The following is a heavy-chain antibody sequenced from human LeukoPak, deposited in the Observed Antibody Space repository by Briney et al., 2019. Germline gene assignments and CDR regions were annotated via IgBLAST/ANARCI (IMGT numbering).Heavy chain of an antibody. D-gene: IGHD2-2*02. CDR2: ISSATSTI. V-gene: IGHV3-48*01. Sequence: GGSLRLSCAASGFIFSSYSMNWVRQAPGKGLEWISYISSATSTIYYADSVKGRFTISRDNAKNSLYLQMNSLRAEDTAVYYCARDGCSGTSCYTLDYWGQGTLVTVSS. CDR3: ARDGCSGTSCYTLDY. J-gene: IGHJ4*02. CDR1: GFIFSSYS.